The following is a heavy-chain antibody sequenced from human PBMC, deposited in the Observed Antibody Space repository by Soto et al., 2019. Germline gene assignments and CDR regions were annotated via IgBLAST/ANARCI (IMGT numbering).Heavy chain of an antibody. V-gene: IGHV3-73*01. Sequence: GGSRRLSCAASGFTLSDSAMHWVRQAYGKGLEWVGRIRSKPKNYATAYAASVKGRFTIPRDDSKNTAYLQMNSLKTEDTAVYYCVRLNQYTVVEVNYWGQGT. D-gene: IGHD2-15*01. CDR1: GFTLSDSA. CDR3: VRLNQYTVVEVNY. CDR2: IRSKPKNYAT. J-gene: IGHJ1*01.